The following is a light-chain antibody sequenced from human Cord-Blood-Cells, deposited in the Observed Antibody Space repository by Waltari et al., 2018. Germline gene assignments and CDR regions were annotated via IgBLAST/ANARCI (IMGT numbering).Light chain of an antibody. CDR2: QDS. Sequence: SYELTQPPSVSVSPGQTASITCSGDKLGDKYACWYQQKPGHSPVLVIYQDSKRPSGIPGRLAGSSSGDTATLTISGAEAMDEADDYWQAWDSSTEVVCGGGTKLTVL. V-gene: IGLV3-1*01. CDR1: KLGDKY. J-gene: IGLJ2*01. CDR3: QAWDSSTEVV.